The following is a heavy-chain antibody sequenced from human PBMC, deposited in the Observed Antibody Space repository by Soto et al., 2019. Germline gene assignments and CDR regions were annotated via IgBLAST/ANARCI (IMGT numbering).Heavy chain of an antibody. Sequence: QVQLVESGGGVVQPGRSLRLSCAASGFIFSNFGIHWVRQAPGRGLEWVAVIWYDGSNEYYADSVRGRFTISKDNSKNTLYLQMNSLRAEDTAVYYCARDDIPGIAVATYGMDVWGQGTTVTVSS. D-gene: IGHD6-19*01. J-gene: IGHJ6*02. CDR2: IWYDGSNE. CDR1: GFIFSNFG. CDR3: ARDDIPGIAVATYGMDV. V-gene: IGHV3-33*01.